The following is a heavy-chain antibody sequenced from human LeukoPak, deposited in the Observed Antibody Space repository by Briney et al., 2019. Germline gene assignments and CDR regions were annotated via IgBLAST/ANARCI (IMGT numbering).Heavy chain of an antibody. J-gene: IGHJ4*02. Sequence: PGGSLRLSCAASGFTFSSYRMTWVRQAPGKGLEWVPSISSSSSFIYYVDSVKGRFTISRDDAKNSLYLQMNSLTPEDTAVYYCAREREWAEMGAHHYWGQGTLVTVSS. CDR3: AREREWAEMGAHHY. V-gene: IGHV3-21*01. CDR1: GFTFSSYR. CDR2: ISSSSSFI. D-gene: IGHD1-26*01.